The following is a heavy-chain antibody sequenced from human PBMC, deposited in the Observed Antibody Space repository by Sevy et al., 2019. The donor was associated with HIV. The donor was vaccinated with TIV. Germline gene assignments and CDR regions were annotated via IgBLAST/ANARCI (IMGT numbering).Heavy chain of an antibody. D-gene: IGHD3-22*01. CDR2: ISSSSSYI. V-gene: IGHV3-21*01. CDR1: GFTFSSYS. J-gene: IGHJ3*02. CDR3: ARDPSDSSGYYYSGAFDI. Sequence: GGSLRLSCAASGFTFSSYSMNWVRQAPGKGLEWVSSISSSSSYIYYADSVKGRFTIFRDNAKNSLYLQMNSLRAEDTAVYYCARDPSDSSGYYYSGAFDIWGQGTVVTVSS.